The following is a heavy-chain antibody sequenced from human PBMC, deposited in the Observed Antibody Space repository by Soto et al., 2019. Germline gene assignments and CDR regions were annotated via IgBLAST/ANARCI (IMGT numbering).Heavy chain of an antibody. V-gene: IGHV3-30-3*01. Sequence: QVQLVESGGGVVQPGRSLRLSCAASGFTFSSYAMHWVRQAPGKGLEWVAVISYDGSNKYYADSVKGRFTISRDNSKKTLYLQMNSLRAEDTAVYYCARVESGYSYGYYDYYYGMDVWGQGTTVTVSS. CDR2: ISYDGSNK. CDR3: ARVESGYSYGYYDYYYGMDV. CDR1: GFTFSSYA. J-gene: IGHJ6*02. D-gene: IGHD5-18*01.